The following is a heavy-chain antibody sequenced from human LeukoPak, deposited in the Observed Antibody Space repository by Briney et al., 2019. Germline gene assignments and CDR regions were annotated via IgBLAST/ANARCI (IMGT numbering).Heavy chain of an antibody. Sequence: GTSLRLSCAASGFTFSSFWMSWVRQAPGKGLEWVANIKQDGSEEYYVDSVKGRFTISRDNAKNSLYLQMNSLRAEDTAVYYCARWEGNGYYFDYRGQGTLVTVSS. V-gene: IGHV3-7*01. J-gene: IGHJ4*02. CDR3: ARWEGNGYYFDY. CDR1: GFTFSSFW. CDR2: IKQDGSEE. D-gene: IGHD3-22*01.